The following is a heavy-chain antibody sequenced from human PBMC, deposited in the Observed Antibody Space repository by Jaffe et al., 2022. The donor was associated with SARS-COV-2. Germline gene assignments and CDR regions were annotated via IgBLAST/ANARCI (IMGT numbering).Heavy chain of an antibody. CDR3: ANLWFGESGD. Sequence: EVQLLESGGGLVQPGGSLRLSCAASGFTFSRYAMSWVRQAPGKGLKWVSTISGSGTGTYYADSVKGRFTVSRDNSKSTLYLQMNSLRAEDTAIYYCANLWFGESGDWGQGTLVTVSS. J-gene: IGHJ4*02. CDR1: GFTFSRYA. D-gene: IGHD3-10*01. CDR2: ISGSGTGT. V-gene: IGHV3-23*01.